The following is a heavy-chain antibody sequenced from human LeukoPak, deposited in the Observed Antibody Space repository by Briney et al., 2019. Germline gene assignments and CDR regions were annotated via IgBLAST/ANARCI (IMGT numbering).Heavy chain of an antibody. V-gene: IGHV3-23*01. CDR1: GFIFSSYA. D-gene: IGHD2-8*01. CDR2: TSGSGGRT. J-gene: IGHJ4*02. CDR3: AKDRSCTNDLCHGDFDY. Sequence: GGSVRLSCAASGFIFSSYAMSWVRQAPGKGLEWVSSTSGSGGRTYYAASVKGRFAISRNNSKDTLYLQMNSLKAEDTAVYYCAKDRSCTNDLCHGDFDYWGQGTLVTVSS.